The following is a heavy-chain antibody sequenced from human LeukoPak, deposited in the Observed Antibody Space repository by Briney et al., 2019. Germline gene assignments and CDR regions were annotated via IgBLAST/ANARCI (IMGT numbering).Heavy chain of an antibody. V-gene: IGHV4-39*07. CDR1: GGSISSSSYY. CDR2: IYYSGST. D-gene: IGHD3-3*01. Sequence: PSETLSLTCTVSGGSISSSSYYWGWIRQPPGKGLEWIGSIYYSGSTYYNPSLKSRVTISVDTSKNQFSLKLSSVTAADTAVYYCARDMGYYDFWSGYLHYYYYMDVWGKGTTVTVSS. J-gene: IGHJ6*03. CDR3: ARDMGYYDFWSGYLHYYYYMDV.